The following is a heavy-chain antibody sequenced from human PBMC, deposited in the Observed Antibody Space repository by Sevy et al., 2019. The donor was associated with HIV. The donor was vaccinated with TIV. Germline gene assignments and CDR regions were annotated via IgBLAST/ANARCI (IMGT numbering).Heavy chain of an antibody. J-gene: IGHJ4*02. Sequence: GGSLRLSCAAAGFIFNSHAMSWVRQAPGKGLEWVSTISGSGGYTYYADSVKGRFTISRDNSKNTVDLQMNSLRAEDTAVYYCTNRGVVIITGFDYWGRGTLVTVSS. D-gene: IGHD1-20*01. CDR3: TNRGVVIITGFDY. CDR2: ISGSGGYT. CDR1: GFIFNSHA. V-gene: IGHV3-23*01.